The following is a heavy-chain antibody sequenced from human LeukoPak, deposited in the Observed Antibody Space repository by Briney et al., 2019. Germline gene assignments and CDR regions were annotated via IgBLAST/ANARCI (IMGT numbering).Heavy chain of an antibody. D-gene: IGHD3-10*01. Sequence: PGRSLRLSCEASGFTFDDYAMHWVRQAPGKGLEWVSLISWNSDAMEYVDSVKGRFTISRDNAKNSLYLQMNSLRPEDTAFYFCAKDIQASGNVYYFDYWGQGTLVTVSS. V-gene: IGHV3-9*01. CDR2: ISWNSDAM. CDR3: AKDIQASGNVYYFDY. J-gene: IGHJ4*02. CDR1: GFTFDDYA.